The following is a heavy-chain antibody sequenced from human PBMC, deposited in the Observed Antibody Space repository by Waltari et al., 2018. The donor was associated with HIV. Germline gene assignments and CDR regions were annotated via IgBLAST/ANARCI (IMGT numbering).Heavy chain of an antibody. CDR3: ARLERWELLSAYFDY. CDR2: IYYSGST. V-gene: IGHV4-39*01. CDR1: GGSISSSSYY. Sequence: GLVKPSETLSLTCTVSGGSISSSSYYWGWIRQPPGKGLEWIGSIYYSGSTYYNPSLKSRVTISVDTSKNQFSLKLSSVTAADTAVYYCARLERWELLSAYFDYWGQGTLVTVSS. J-gene: IGHJ4*02. D-gene: IGHD3-10*01.